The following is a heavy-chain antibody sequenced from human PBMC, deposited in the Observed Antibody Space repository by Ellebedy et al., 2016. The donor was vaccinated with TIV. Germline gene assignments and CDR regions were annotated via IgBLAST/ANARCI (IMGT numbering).Heavy chain of an antibody. J-gene: IGHJ5*01. Sequence: KVSCKGSGYSFPTYWISWVRQMPGQGLEWMGKIDPTDSYTNYSPSFQGPVTLPVDRSIGTAYLQWGSLKASDTAMYYCARHRLRYFDWFESWGQGILVIVSS. D-gene: IGHD3-9*01. CDR3: ARHRLRYFDWFES. CDR2: IDPTDSYT. CDR1: GYSFPTYW. V-gene: IGHV5-10-1*01.